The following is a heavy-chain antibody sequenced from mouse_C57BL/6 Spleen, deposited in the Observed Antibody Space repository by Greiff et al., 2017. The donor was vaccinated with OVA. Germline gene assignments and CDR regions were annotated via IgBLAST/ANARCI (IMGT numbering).Heavy chain of an antibody. CDR2: IYPGDGDT. D-gene: IGHD4-1*01. CDR1: GYAFSSSW. Sequence: QVQLQQSGPELVKPGASVKISCKASGYAFSSSWMNWVKQRPGKGLEWIGRIYPGDGDTNYNGKFKGKATLTADKSSSTAYMQLSSLTSEDSAVYCCAALGPFAYWGQGTLVTVSA. CDR3: AALGPFAY. V-gene: IGHV1-82*01. J-gene: IGHJ3*01.